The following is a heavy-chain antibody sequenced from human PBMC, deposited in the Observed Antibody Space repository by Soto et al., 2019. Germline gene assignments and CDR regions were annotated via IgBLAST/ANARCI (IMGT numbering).Heavy chain of an antibody. CDR3: ARVGEYYDFWSGYWGFDP. J-gene: IGHJ5*02. CDR2: MNPNSGNT. D-gene: IGHD3-3*01. V-gene: IGHV1-8*01. CDR1: GYTFTSYD. Sequence: QVQLVQSGAEVKKPGASVKVSCKASGYTFTSYDINWVRQATGQGLEWMGWMNPNSGNTGDAQKFQGRVTMTRNTYISTAYMELSSLRSEDTAVYYCARVGEYYDFWSGYWGFDPWGQGTLVTVSS.